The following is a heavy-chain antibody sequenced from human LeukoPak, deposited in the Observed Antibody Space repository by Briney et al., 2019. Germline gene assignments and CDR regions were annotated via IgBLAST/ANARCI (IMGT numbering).Heavy chain of an antibody. Sequence: GGSLRLSCAASGFTFSSYGMNWVRQSAGKGLEWVSYISSSSSTIYYADSVKGRFTISRDNAKNSLYLQMNSLRAEDTAVYYCARSSGDYGHFDYWGQGSLVTVSS. V-gene: IGHV3-48*01. CDR2: ISSSSSTI. D-gene: IGHD4-17*01. CDR3: ARSSGDYGHFDY. CDR1: GFTFSSYG. J-gene: IGHJ4*02.